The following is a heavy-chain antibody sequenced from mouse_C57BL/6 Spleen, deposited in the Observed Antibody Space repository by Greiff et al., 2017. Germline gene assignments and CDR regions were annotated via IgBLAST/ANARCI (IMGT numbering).Heavy chain of an antibody. CDR3: ARDRLGHYFDY. Sequence: EVMLVASEGGLVQPGSSMKLSCTASGFTFSDYYMAWVRQVPEKGLEWVANINYDGSSTYYLDSLKSRFIISRDNAKNILYLQMSSLKSEDTATYYCARDRLGHYFDYWGQGTTLTVSS. V-gene: IGHV5-16*01. J-gene: IGHJ2*01. CDR2: INYDGSST. D-gene: IGHD4-1*01. CDR1: GFTFSDYY.